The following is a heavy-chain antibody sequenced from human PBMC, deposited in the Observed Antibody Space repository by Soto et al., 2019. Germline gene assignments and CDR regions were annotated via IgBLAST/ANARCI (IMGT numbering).Heavy chain of an antibody. V-gene: IGHV3-23*01. CDR3: AKGSKGFDY. Sequence: EVQLLESGGGLVQPGGPLRLSCAASGFTFSSYAMTWVRQAPGKGLEWVSAITGGGDNTYYADSVKGRFTISRDNFKNTLYLQMSSLRDEDTATYYCAKGSKGFDYWGQGTLVTVSS. CDR2: ITGGGDNT. CDR1: GFTFSSYA. J-gene: IGHJ4*02. D-gene: IGHD2-2*01.